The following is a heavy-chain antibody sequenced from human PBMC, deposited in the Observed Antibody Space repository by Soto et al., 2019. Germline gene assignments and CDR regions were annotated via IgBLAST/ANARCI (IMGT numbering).Heavy chain of an antibody. V-gene: IGHV3-15*07. J-gene: IGHJ3*02. CDR2: IKSKTDGGTT. D-gene: IGHD3-3*01. Sequence: GGSLRLSCAASGFTFSNAWINWVRQAPGKGLEWVGRIKSKTDGGTTDFAAPVKGRFAISRDDSKNMVYLQMNSLKTEDTAVYYCTRDYDFWSGYYRDAFDIWGQGTMVTVSS. CDR3: TRDYDFWSGYYRDAFDI. CDR1: GFTFSNAW.